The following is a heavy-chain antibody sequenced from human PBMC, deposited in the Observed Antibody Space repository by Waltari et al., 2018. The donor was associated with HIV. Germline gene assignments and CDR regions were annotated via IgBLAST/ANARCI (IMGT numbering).Heavy chain of an antibody. CDR2: IDYSGRP. CDR1: GGSISSSSYY. CDR3: ARGIPWADYYGSGSYWGTFDY. D-gene: IGHD3-10*01. Sequence: QLQLQESGPGLVKPSETLSLTCTVSGGSISSSSYYWGWIRQPPGQGLEWIGRIDYSGRPDYNPSLKSRVTISVDRAKNQFSLKLSSVTAADTAVYYCARGIPWADYYGSGSYWGTFDYWGQGTLVTVSS. J-gene: IGHJ4*02. V-gene: IGHV4-39*01.